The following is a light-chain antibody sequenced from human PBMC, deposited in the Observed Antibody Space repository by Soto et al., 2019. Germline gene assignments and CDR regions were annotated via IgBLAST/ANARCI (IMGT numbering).Light chain of an antibody. Sequence: LLAQSPGTLSLSPGERATLSCRASQSVSSSYLAWYQQKPGQAPRLLIYGASSRATGIPDRFSGSGSGTDFTLTISRLEPEDFAVYYCQQYGSSPQTFGQGTKVDIK. CDR2: GAS. J-gene: IGKJ1*01. CDR1: QSVSSSY. CDR3: QQYGSSPQT. V-gene: IGKV3-20*01.